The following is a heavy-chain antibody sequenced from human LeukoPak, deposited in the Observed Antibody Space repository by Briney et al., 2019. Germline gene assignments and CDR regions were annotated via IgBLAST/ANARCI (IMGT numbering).Heavy chain of an antibody. V-gene: IGHV1-69*06. CDR3: ALIPYCTTATCYYFDF. D-gene: IGHD2-2*01. Sequence: GASVKFSCKASGGTFSSYAISWVRQAPGQGLEWMGGIIPIFGTANYAQKFQGRVTITADKSTSTAYMELRSLRSDDTAVYYCALIPYCTTATCYYFDFWGQGTLVTVSS. J-gene: IGHJ4*02. CDR2: IIPIFGTA. CDR1: GGTFSSYA.